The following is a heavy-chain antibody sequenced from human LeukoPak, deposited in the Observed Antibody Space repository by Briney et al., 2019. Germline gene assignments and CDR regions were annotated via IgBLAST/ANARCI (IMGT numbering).Heavy chain of an antibody. V-gene: IGHV3-33*01. J-gene: IGHJ5*02. D-gene: IGHD6-6*01. CDR1: GFTFSSYG. CDR2: IWYDGSNK. Sequence: GGSLRLSCAASGFTFSSYGMHWVRQAPGKGLEWVAVIWYDGSNKYYADSVKGRFTISRDDSKNTLYLQMNSLRAEDTAVYYCARAQLEGPWWFDPWGQGPLVTVSS. CDR3: ARAQLEGPWWFDP.